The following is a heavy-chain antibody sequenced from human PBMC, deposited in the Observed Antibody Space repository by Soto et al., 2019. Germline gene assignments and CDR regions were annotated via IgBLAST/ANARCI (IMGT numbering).Heavy chain of an antibody. CDR2: IVPIFGTP. D-gene: IGHD3-10*01. Sequence: QVQLVQSGPEVKKPGSSVKVSCKASGGTFSSYAISWVRQAPGQGLEWMGGIVPIFGTPNYAQKFQGRVTITADESTSTAYMELSGLRSEHTALYYCARAGVGATFGHYYSGMDVWGQATTVTVSS. V-gene: IGHV1-69*12. CDR1: GGTFSSYA. CDR3: ARAGVGATFGHYYSGMDV. J-gene: IGHJ6*02.